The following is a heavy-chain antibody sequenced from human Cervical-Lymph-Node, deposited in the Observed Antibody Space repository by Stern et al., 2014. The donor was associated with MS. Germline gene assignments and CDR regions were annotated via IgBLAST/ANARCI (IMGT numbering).Heavy chain of an antibody. CDR2: IIPMFGTA. CDR3: ASSVGELTPEAV. J-gene: IGHJ6*02. D-gene: IGHD3-10*01. Sequence: QVQLVESGAEVKKPGSSVRVSCKASGGTFSSYAISWVRQAPGHGLEWMGGIIPMFGTANYAQKFQGRVTITADDSTTTAYMEVSSLRSEDTAVYYCASSVGELTPEAVWGQGTTVTVFS. V-gene: IGHV1-69*01. CDR1: GGTFSSYA.